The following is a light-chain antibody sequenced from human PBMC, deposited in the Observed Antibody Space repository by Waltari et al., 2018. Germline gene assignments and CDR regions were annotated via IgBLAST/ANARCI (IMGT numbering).Light chain of an antibody. J-gene: IGLJ7*01. Sequence: QSVLTQPPSVSAAPGQKVTISCSGSSSNIGNNYVSWYQQLPGTAAKHRIYGNTERPAGIPDRFSGSKSGTSATLGITGLQTGDEADYYCGTWDNSLSAAVFGGGTQLTVL. CDR1: SSNIGNNY. V-gene: IGLV1-51*02. CDR2: GNT. CDR3: GTWDNSLSAAV.